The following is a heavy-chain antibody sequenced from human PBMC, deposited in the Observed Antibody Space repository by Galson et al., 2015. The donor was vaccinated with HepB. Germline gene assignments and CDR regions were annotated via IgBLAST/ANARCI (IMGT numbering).Heavy chain of an antibody. CDR2: MNPNSGNT. Sequence: SVKVSCKASGYTFTSYDINWVRQATGQGLEWMGWMNPNSGNTGYAQKFQGRVTMTRNTSISTAYMELSSLRSEDTAVYYCARTLGYCSSTSCYTAYYGMDVWGQGTTVTVSS. V-gene: IGHV1-8*01. CDR1: GYTFTSYD. D-gene: IGHD2-2*02. J-gene: IGHJ6*02. CDR3: ARTLGYCSSTSCYTAYYGMDV.